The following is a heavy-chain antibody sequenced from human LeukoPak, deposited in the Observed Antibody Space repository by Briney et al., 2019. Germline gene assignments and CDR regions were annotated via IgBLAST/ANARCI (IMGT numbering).Heavy chain of an antibody. D-gene: IGHD6-19*01. CDR2: IGGSGGVT. Sequence: QPGGSLRLSCTASGFTFSSYAMSWVRQAPGKGLEWVSTIGGSGGVTYLADSVKGRFTISRDNSKTTLSLQMNSLRAEDTAVYYCAKVDRSAVAGTRAPSDYWGQGTLVTVSP. J-gene: IGHJ4*02. CDR1: GFTFSSYA. V-gene: IGHV3-23*01. CDR3: AKVDRSAVAGTRAPSDY.